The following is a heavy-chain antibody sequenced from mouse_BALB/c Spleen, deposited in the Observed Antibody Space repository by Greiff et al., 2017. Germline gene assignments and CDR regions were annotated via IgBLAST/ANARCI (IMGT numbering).Heavy chain of an antibody. V-gene: IGHV5-17*02. CDR3: ARSEYGYYAMDY. D-gene: IGHD2-10*02. CDR1: GFTFSSFG. J-gene: IGHJ4*01. CDR2: ISSGSSTI. Sequence: EVKLVESGGGLVQPGGSRKLSCAASGFTFSSFGMHWVRQAPEKGLEWVAYISSGSSTIYYADTVKGRFTISRDNPKNTLFLQMTSLRSEDTAMYYCARSEYGYYAMDYWGQGTSVTVSS.